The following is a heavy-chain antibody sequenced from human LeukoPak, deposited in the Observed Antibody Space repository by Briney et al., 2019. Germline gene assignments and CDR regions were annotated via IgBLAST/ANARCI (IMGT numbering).Heavy chain of an antibody. CDR2: ISSSSSYI. CDR3: ARDPNYDFWSGKFAYYYYYMDV. CDR1: GFTVSTNY. J-gene: IGHJ6*03. Sequence: GGSLRLSCAASGFTVSTNYMSWVRQAPGKGLEWVSSISSSSSYIYYADSVKGRFTISRDNAKNSLYLQMNSLRAEDTAVYYCARDPNYDFWSGKFAYYYYYMDVWGKGTTVTVSS. D-gene: IGHD3-3*01. V-gene: IGHV3-21*01.